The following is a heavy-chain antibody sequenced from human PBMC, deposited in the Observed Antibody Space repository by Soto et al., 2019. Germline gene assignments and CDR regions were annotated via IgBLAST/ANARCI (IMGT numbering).Heavy chain of an antibody. CDR3: AKDGFSGHSTNWFDP. D-gene: IGHD3-10*01. Sequence: EVQLVESGGGLVQPGRSLRLSCAASGFTFDDYAMHWVRQAPGKGLEWVSGISWNSGSVGYADSVKGRFTISRDKTRNSLYLQMNSLRPEDTAFYYCAKDGFSGHSTNWFDPWGQGTLVTVSS. CDR1: GFTFDDYA. CDR2: ISWNSGSV. J-gene: IGHJ5*02. V-gene: IGHV3-9*01.